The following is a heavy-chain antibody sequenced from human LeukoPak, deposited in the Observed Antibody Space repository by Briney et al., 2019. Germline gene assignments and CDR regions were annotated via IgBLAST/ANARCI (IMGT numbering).Heavy chain of an antibody. CDR1: GFIFTDYW. J-gene: IGHJ4*02. D-gene: IGHD6-19*01. V-gene: IGHV3-74*03. Sequence: PGGSLRLSCAASGFIFTDYWMHWVRQGPGKELVWVARIRGDGRATTYADSVEGRFTISRDNAKNTLFLQMNGLRAEDTAVYYCARVSLSSGCLSNWGQGTLVTVSS. CDR3: ARVSLSSGCLSN. CDR2: IRGDGRAT.